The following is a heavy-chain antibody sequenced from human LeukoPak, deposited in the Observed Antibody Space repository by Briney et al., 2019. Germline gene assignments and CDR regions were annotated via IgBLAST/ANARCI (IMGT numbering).Heavy chain of an antibody. CDR1: GFTFSSYA. CDR3: ARLSDSSAYGAFDI. Sequence: GGSLRLSCVGSGFTFSSYAMNWVRQAPGKGLEWVSIIYSAGTTYYPDSVKGRFTISRDNSQKMLYLQMDSLRAEDTAVYYCARLSDSSAYGAFDIWGQGTMVTVSS. CDR2: IYSAGTT. J-gene: IGHJ3*02. V-gene: IGHV3-66*02. D-gene: IGHD3-22*01.